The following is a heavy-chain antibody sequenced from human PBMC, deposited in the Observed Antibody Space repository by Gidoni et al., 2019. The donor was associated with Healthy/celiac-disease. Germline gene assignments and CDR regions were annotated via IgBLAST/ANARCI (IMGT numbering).Heavy chain of an antibody. Sequence: EVQLVESGGGLVQPGGSLNLSCADSGFTFSGAAMHWVRQASGKGLEWVGRIRSKANSYATAYAASVKGRFTISRDDSKNTAYLQMNSLKTEDTAVYYCTFTINYYDSSGFDYWGQGTLVTVSS. CDR1: GFTFSGAA. CDR2: IRSKANSYAT. D-gene: IGHD3-22*01. CDR3: TFTINYYDSSGFDY. V-gene: IGHV3-73*01. J-gene: IGHJ4*02.